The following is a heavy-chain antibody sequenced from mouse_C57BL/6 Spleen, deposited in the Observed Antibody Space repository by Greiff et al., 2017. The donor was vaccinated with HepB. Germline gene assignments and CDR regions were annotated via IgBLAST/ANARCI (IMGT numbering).Heavy chain of an antibody. CDR1: GYTFTGYW. CDR3: ARLSAYGSSYYAMDY. CDR2: ILPGRGST. J-gene: IGHJ4*01. D-gene: IGHD1-1*01. V-gene: IGHV1-9*01. Sequence: VQLQQSGAELLKPGASVKLSCKATGYTFTGYWIEWVKQRPGHGLEWIGEILPGRGSTNYNEKFKGKATFTADTSSNTAYMQLGSLTTEDSAIYYCARLSAYGSSYYAMDYWGQGTSVTVSS.